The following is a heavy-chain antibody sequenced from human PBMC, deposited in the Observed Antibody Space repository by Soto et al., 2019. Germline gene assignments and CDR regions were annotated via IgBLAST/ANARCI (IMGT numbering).Heavy chain of an antibody. CDR2: IYSGGST. J-gene: IGHJ3*02. D-gene: IGHD6-6*01. Sequence: PGGSLRLSCAASGFTVSSNYMSWVRQAPGKGLEWVSVIYSGGSTYYADSVKGRFTISRDNSKNTLYLQMNSLRAEDTAVYYCARETGIAASRAFEIWGQGTMVTVSS. CDR3: ARETGIAASRAFEI. CDR1: GFTVSSNY. V-gene: IGHV3-53*01.